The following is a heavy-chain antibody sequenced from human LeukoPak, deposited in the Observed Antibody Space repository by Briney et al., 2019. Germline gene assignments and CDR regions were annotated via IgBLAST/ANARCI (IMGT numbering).Heavy chain of an antibody. D-gene: IGHD6-13*01. Sequence: GGSLRLSCAASGFTFSSYWMSWVRQAPGKGLEWVANIKQDGSEKYYVDSVKGRFTISRDNAKNSLYLQMNSLRAEDTAVYYCARGVGYSSSWNGGYFDYWGQGTLVTVSS. CDR3: ARGVGYSSSWNGGYFDY. J-gene: IGHJ4*02. CDR1: GFTFSSYW. CDR2: IKQDGSEK. V-gene: IGHV3-7*01.